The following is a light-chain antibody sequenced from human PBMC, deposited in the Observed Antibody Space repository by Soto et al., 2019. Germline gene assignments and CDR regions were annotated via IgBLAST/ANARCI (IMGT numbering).Light chain of an antibody. CDR1: SSDVGGYNY. Sequence: QSDLTQPASVSGSPGQSITISCTGTSSDVGGYNYVSWYQQHPGKAPKLMIYEVNNRPSGVSNRFSGSKSGNTASLTISGLQAEDEADYYCTSYTSSITYVFGTGTKLTVL. CDR3: TSYTSSITYV. CDR2: EVN. V-gene: IGLV2-14*01. J-gene: IGLJ1*01.